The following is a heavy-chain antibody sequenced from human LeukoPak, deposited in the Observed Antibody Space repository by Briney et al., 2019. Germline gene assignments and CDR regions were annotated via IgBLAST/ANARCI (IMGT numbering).Heavy chain of an antibody. J-gene: IGHJ4*02. CDR2: IYYSGST. CDR3: ARMVRGVIPFDY. CDR1: GGSISSGGYY. Sequence: PSETLSLTCTVSGGSISSGGYYWSWIRQHPGEGLEWIGYIYYSGSTYYNPSLKSRVTISVDTSKNQFSLKLSSVTAADTAVYYCARMVRGVIPFDYWGQGTLVTVSS. V-gene: IGHV4-31*03. D-gene: IGHD3-10*01.